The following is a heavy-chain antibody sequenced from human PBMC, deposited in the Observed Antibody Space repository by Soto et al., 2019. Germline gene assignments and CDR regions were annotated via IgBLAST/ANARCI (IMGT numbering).Heavy chain of an antibody. Sequence: EVQLLESGGGLVQPGGSLRLSCAASGFTFSSYVMNWVRQAPGRGLEWVSTISGSGGSTYYADSVKGRFTISRDTSKNTLYLHMNSLRAEDTAIYYCAKPFYGLQYDFDYWGQGTLVTVSS. CDR2: ISGSGGST. J-gene: IGHJ4*02. V-gene: IGHV3-23*01. CDR1: GFTFSSYV. CDR3: AKPFYGLQYDFDY. D-gene: IGHD4-17*01.